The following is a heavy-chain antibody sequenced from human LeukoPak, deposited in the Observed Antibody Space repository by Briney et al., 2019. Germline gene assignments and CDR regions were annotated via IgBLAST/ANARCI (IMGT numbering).Heavy chain of an antibody. CDR1: GGTFSSYA. J-gene: IGHJ4*02. V-gene: IGHV1-69*13. CDR3: ARAGIAAAGFDY. CDR2: IIPIFGTA. D-gene: IGHD6-13*01. Sequence: ASVKVSCKASGGTFSSYAICWVRQAPGQGLEWMGGIIPIFGTANYAQKFQGRVTITADESTSTAYMELSRLRSDDTAVYYCARAGIAAAGFDYWGQGTLVTVSS.